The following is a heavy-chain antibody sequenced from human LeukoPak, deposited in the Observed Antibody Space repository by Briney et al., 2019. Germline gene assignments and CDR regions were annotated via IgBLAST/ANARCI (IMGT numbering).Heavy chain of an antibody. J-gene: IGHJ4*02. Sequence: SETLSLTCTVSGGSISNYYWSWIRQPPGEGLEWIGFIYYSGTTNYNPSLKSRVTISVDTSKNQFSLKLSSVTAADTAVYYCARGGWLPFVYWGQGTLVTVSS. V-gene: IGHV4-59*01. D-gene: IGHD5-24*01. CDR1: GGSISNYY. CDR2: IYYSGTT. CDR3: ARGGWLPFVY.